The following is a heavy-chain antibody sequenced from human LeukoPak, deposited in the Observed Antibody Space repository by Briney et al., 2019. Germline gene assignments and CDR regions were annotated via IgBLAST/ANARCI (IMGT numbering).Heavy chain of an antibody. J-gene: IGHJ6*02. Sequence: GGSLRLSCAASGFTFSSFALSWVRQAPGKGLEWISGISGSGGRTDYADSVKGRFTISRDNSKNTLYLQMNSLRAEDTAVYYCARNGPNGYNYWYYGMDVWGQGTTVTVSS. D-gene: IGHD5-24*01. V-gene: IGHV3-23*01. CDR1: GFTFSSFA. CDR2: ISGSGGRT. CDR3: ARNGPNGYNYWYYGMDV.